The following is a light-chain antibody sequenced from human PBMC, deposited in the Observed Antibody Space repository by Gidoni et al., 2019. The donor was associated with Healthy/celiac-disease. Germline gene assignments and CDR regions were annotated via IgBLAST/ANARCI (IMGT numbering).Light chain of an antibody. J-gene: IGKJ4*01. CDR1: QSVSSY. CDR2: DAS. V-gene: IGKV3-11*01. CDR3: QQRST. Sequence: EIVLTQSPATLSLSPGERATLSCRASQSVSSYLAWYQQKPGQAPRLLIYDASNRATGIPARFGGSGSVTDFTLTISSLEPEDFAVYYCQQRSTFGGGTKVEIK.